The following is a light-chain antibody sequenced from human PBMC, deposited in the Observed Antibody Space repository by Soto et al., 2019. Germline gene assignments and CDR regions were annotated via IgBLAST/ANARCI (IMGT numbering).Light chain of an antibody. CDR1: QSVSSSY. CDR2: GAS. V-gene: IGKV3-20*01. J-gene: IGKJ4*02. CDR3: QQYGSSPRT. Sequence: EIVLTQSPGTLSLSPGERATLSCRASQSVSSSYLAWYQQKPGQAPRLLIYGASSRATGIPDRFSGSGSGTDFTLTISRLEPEDFAVYYCQQYGSSPRTFGGGPKVELK.